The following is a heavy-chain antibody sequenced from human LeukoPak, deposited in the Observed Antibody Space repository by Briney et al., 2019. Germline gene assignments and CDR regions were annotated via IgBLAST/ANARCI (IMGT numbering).Heavy chain of an antibody. V-gene: IGHV3-23*01. CDR2: ISGSGGST. Sequence: GGSLRLSCAASGSTFSSYAMSWVRQAPGKGLEWVSAISGSGGSTYYADSVKGRFTISRDNAKNSLYLQMNSLRAEDTAVYYCASGYGETRGYFDYWGQGTLVTVSS. D-gene: IGHD4-17*01. CDR3: ASGYGETRGYFDY. CDR1: GSTFSSYA. J-gene: IGHJ4*02.